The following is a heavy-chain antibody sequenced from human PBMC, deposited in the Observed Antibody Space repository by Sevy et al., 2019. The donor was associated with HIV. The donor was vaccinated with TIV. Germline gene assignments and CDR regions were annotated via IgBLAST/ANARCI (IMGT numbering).Heavy chain of an antibody. CDR2: INEDGSEK. CDR1: GFTFSSYW. J-gene: IGHJ4*02. D-gene: IGHD6-13*01. V-gene: IGHV3-7*01. Sequence: GGSLRLSCAASGFTFSSYWMGWVRQAPGKGLEWAATINEDGSEKSYVDSVKGRFTISRDNAKNALYLHMNSLRAEDAAVYYCARGPLTARAGTYWGQGALVTVSS. CDR3: ARGPLTARAGTY.